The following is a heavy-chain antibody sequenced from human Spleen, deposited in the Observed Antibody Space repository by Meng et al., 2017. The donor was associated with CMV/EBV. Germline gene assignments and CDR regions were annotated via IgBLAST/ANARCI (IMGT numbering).Heavy chain of an antibody. CDR1: GGSVTSYY. V-gene: IGHV4-59*02. J-gene: IGHJ4*02. Sequence: ESLKISCTVSGGSVTSYYWNWIRQPPGKGLEWIAYIYYSGSNNYNPSLKSRVTISGDTSKNQFSLKLTSVTDADTAVYYCVRGGGYYDFWGQGTLVTVSS. CDR3: VRGGGYYDF. CDR2: IYYSGSN. D-gene: IGHD2/OR15-2a*01.